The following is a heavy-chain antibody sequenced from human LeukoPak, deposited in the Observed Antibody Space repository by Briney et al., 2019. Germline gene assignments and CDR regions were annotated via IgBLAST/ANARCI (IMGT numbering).Heavy chain of an antibody. CDR3: ARDYSGYSSGWYKSGAFDI. D-gene: IGHD6-19*01. J-gene: IGHJ3*02. V-gene: IGHV4-34*01. Sequence: YPSETLSLTCAVYGGSFSGYYWSWIRQPPGKGLEWIGEINHSGSTNYNPSLKSRVTISVDTSKNQFSLKLSSVTAADTAVYYCARDYSGYSSGWYKSGAFDIWGQGTMVTVSS. CDR1: GGSFSGYY. CDR2: INHSGST.